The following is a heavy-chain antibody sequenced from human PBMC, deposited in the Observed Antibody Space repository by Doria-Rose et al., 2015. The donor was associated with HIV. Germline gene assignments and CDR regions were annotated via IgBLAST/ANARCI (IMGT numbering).Heavy chain of an antibody. D-gene: IGHD6-13*01. CDR2: IFPDDES. V-gene: IGHV2-26*01. J-gene: IGHJ4*02. Sequence: QVTLKESGPVLVKPTETLTLTCTVSGVSLSSPGMGVGWIRQPPGKALEWLANIFPDDESAYKTSLKSRLTISRGTYKSQVVLTMTDMDPVDTATYYCARIKSSRWYHKYYFDFWGQGTLVIVSA. CDR1: GVSLSSPGMG. CDR3: ARIKSSRWYHKYYFDF.